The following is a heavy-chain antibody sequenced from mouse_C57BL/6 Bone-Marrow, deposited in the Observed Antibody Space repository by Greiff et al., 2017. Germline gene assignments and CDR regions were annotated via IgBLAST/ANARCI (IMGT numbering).Heavy chain of an antibody. J-gene: IGHJ3*01. Sequence: EVMLVESGGGLVQPGGSLKLSCAASGFTFSDYGMAWVRQAPRKGPEWVAFISNLAYSIYYADTVTGRFTISRENAKNTLYLEMSSLRSEDTAMYYCARGDYGNPWFAYWGQGTLVTVSA. CDR2: ISNLAYSI. CDR3: ARGDYGNPWFAY. V-gene: IGHV5-15*01. D-gene: IGHD2-1*01. CDR1: GFTFSDYG.